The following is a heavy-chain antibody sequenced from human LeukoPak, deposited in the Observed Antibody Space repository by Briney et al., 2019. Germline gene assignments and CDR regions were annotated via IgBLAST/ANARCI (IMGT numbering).Heavy chain of an antibody. D-gene: IGHD6-13*01. CDR2: IIPIFGTA. Sequence: ASVKVSCKASGGTFSSYASSWVRQAPGQGLEWMGGIIPIFGTANYAQKFQGRVTITADESPSTAYMELSSLRSEDTAVYYCARVAAAGTFSGRMDVWGKGTTVTVSS. J-gene: IGHJ6*04. CDR3: ARVAAAGTFSGRMDV. V-gene: IGHV1-69*13. CDR1: GGTFSSYA.